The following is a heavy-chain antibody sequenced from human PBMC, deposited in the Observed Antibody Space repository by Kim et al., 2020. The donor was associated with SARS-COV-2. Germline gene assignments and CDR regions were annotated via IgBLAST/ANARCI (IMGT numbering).Heavy chain of an antibody. CDR3: TRDDYGDYEGVDY. V-gene: IGHV3-49*02. D-gene: IGHD4-17*01. J-gene: IGHJ4*02. Sequence: YAATVKGRFTISRDDSKSIAYLQMNSLKTEDTAVYYCTRDDYGDYEGVDYWGQGTLVTVSS.